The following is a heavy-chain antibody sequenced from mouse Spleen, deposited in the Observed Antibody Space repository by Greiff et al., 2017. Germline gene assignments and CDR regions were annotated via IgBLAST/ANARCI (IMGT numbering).Heavy chain of an antibody. CDR3: AREGDPYYYGSRHWYFDV. CDR2: ISDGGSYT. J-gene: IGHJ1*03. D-gene: IGHD1-1*01. V-gene: IGHV5-4*01. CDR1: GFTFSSYA. Sequence: EVKLMESGGGLVKPGGSLKLSCAASGFTFSSYAMSWVRQTPEKRLEWVATISDGGSYTYYPDNVKGRFTISRDNAKNNLYLQMSHLKSEDTAMYYCAREGDPYYYGSRHWYFDVWGTGTTVTVSS.